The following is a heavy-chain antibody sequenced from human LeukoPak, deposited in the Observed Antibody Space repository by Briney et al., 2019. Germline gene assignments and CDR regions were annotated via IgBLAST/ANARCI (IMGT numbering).Heavy chain of an antibody. CDR3: ARESNSSSWGPIYFDY. CDR1: GFTFSSYS. D-gene: IGHD6-13*01. CDR2: ISSSSSTI. V-gene: IGHV3-48*04. Sequence: GGSLRLSCAASGFTFSSYSMNWVRQAPGKGLEWASYISSSSSTIYYADSVKGRFTISRDNAKNSLYLQMNSLRAEDTAVYYCARESNSSSWGPIYFDYWGQGTLVTVSS. J-gene: IGHJ4*02.